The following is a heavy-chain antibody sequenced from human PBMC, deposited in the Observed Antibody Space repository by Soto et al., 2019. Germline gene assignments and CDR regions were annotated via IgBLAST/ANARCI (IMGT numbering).Heavy chain of an antibody. J-gene: IGHJ6*02. CDR3: AREGYYYGSGSYLPPRFSGMGG. D-gene: IGHD3-10*01. Sequence: QIQLVQSGPEVRKPGASVKVSCKASGYTFTSYGISWVRQAPGQGLEWLGWISAYNDNTNYAQTRQGRVTLTSHTSPSTAYLELRNLRSDATAGYFFAREGYYYGSGSYLPPRFSGMGGWGQGTTVTVSS. V-gene: IGHV1-18*01. CDR1: GYTFTSYG. CDR2: ISAYNDNT.